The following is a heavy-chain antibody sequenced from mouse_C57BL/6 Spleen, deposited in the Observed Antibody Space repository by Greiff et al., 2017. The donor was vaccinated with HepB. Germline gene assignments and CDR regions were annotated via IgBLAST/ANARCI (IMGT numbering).Heavy chain of an antibody. CDR2: INPSSGYT. CDR1: GYTFTSYW. CDR3: ERGGTTVDN. D-gene: IGHD1-1*01. Sequence: QVQLQQSGAELAQPGASVKLSCKASGYTFTSYWLHWVKQRPGQGLEWIGYINPSSGYTKYNQKFKDKATLTADKSTSTAYVQLSSLTYEDSAVYYCERGGTTVDNWGQGTTLTVSS. V-gene: IGHV1-7*01. J-gene: IGHJ2*01.